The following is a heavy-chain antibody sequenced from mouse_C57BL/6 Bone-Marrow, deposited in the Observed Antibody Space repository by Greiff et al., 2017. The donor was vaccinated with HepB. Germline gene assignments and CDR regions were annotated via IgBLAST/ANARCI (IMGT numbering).Heavy chain of an antibody. CDR1: GYTFTSYW. CDR3: ARADDGCLYYYAMDY. CDR2: IDPSNGGT. Sequence: QVHVKQPGTELVKPGASVKLSCKASGYTFTSYWMHWVKQRPGQGLEWIGNIDPSNGGTNYNEKFKSKATLTVDKSSSTAYMQLSSLTSEDSAVYYCARADDGCLYYYAMDYWGQGTSVTVSS. J-gene: IGHJ4*01. D-gene: IGHD2-3*01. V-gene: IGHV1-53*01.